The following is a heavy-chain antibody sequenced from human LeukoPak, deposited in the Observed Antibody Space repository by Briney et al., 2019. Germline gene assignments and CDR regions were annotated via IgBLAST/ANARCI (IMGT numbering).Heavy chain of an antibody. V-gene: IGHV1-18*04. J-gene: IGHJ4*02. CDR2: ISAYNGNT. CDR1: GYTFTGYY. CDR3: ARGSSWYVGATTSDFDY. D-gene: IGHD1-26*01. Sequence: GASVKVSCKASGYTFTGYYMHWVRQAPGQGLEWMGWISAYNGNTNYAQKLQGRVTMTTDTSTSTAYMELRSLRSDDTAVYYCARGSSWYVGATTSDFDYWGQGTLVTVSS.